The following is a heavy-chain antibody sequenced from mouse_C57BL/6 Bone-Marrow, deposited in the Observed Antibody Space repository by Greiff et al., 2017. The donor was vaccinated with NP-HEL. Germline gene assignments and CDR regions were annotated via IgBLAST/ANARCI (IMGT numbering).Heavy chain of an antibody. CDR2: IYPRSGNT. D-gene: IGHD1-1*01. J-gene: IGHJ2*01. Sequence: VQLQQSGAELARPGASVKLSCKASGYTFTSYGISWVKQRPGQGLEWIGEIYPRSGNTYYNEKFKGKATLTADKSSSTAYMELRSLTSEDSAVYFCARGITTVVATDFDYWGQGTTLTVSS. CDR3: ARGITTVVATDFDY. V-gene: IGHV1-81*01. CDR1: GYTFTSYG.